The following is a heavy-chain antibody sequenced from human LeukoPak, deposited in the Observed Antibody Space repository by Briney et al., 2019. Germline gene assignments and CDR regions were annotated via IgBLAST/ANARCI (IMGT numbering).Heavy chain of an antibody. D-gene: IGHD2-21*01. J-gene: IGHJ5*02. CDR2: INPNSGGT. CDR3: ARVEMIAISVPVS. Sequence: ASVKVSCKASGYTFTCYYMHWVRQAPGQGLEWMGWINPNSGGTNYAQKFQGRVTMTRDTSISTAYMELSRLRSDDTAVYYCARVEMIAISVPVSWGQGTLVTVSS. CDR1: GYTFTCYY. V-gene: IGHV1-2*02.